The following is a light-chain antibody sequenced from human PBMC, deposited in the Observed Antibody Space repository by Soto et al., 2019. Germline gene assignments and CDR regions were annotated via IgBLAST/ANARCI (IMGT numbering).Light chain of an antibody. CDR3: KQYKSPPA. Sequence: DIQMTQSPSTLSASVGDRVTITCRASQSISSWLAWYQQKPGKAPKLLIYKASSLESGVPSRFSGSGSGTESTPTISSLQLNDFAIYYCKQYKSPPAFGQGTKLEIK. V-gene: IGKV1-5*03. CDR2: KAS. CDR1: QSISSW. J-gene: IGKJ1*01.